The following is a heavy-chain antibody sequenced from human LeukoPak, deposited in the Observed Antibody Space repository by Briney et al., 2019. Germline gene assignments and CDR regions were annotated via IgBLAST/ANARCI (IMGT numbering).Heavy chain of an antibody. CDR3: AKELLVYAASFFDY. D-gene: IGHD2-8*01. J-gene: IGHJ4*02. CDR2: ISYDGSNK. V-gene: IGHV3-30*18. CDR1: GFTFSSYG. Sequence: GGSLRLSCAASGFTFSSYGMHWVRQAPGKGLEWVAVISYDGSNKYYADSVKGRFTISRDNSKNTLYLQMNSLRAEDTAVYYCAKELLVYAASFFDYWGQGTLVTVSS.